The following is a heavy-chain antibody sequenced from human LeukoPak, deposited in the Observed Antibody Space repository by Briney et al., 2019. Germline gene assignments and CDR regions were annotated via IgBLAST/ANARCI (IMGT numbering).Heavy chain of an antibody. Sequence: SQTLSLTCTVSGGSISSGAYYWSWIRQRPGKGLEWIGYIHYSGSTYYNPSLKSRVTISVDTSKNQFSLKLSSVTAADTAVYYCARHYYDILTGYPYYFDYWGQGTLVTVSS. V-gene: IGHV4-30-4*01. J-gene: IGHJ4*02. CDR1: GGSISSGAYY. D-gene: IGHD3-9*01. CDR2: IHYSGST. CDR3: ARHYYDILTGYPYYFDY.